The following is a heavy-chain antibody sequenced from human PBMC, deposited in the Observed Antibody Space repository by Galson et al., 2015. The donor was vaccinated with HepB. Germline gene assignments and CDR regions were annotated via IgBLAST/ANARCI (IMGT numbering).Heavy chain of an antibody. Sequence: SVKVSCKASGGTFSSYAISWVRQAPGQGLEWMGGIIPIFGTANYAQKFQGRVTITADESTSTAYMELSSLRSEDTAVYYCARGFRVSIAARPYAFDIWGQGTMVTVSS. CDR2: IIPIFGTA. J-gene: IGHJ3*02. CDR3: ARGFRVSIAARPYAFDI. CDR1: GGTFSSYA. V-gene: IGHV1-69*13. D-gene: IGHD6-6*01.